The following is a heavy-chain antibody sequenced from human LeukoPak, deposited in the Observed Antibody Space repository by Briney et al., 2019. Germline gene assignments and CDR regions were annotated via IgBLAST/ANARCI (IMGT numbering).Heavy chain of an antibody. CDR3: ARGSRFDY. J-gene: IGHJ4*02. CDR1: GFKFTSYS. V-gene: IGHV3-48*04. CDR2: ISSSGSPI. Sequence: GGSLRLSCAASGFKFTSYSTNWVRQAPGKGLEWISYISSSGSPIYYADSVKGRFTISRDNAKKSSDLQMTNLTAEDTAVYFCARGSRFDYWGQGAPVTVSS.